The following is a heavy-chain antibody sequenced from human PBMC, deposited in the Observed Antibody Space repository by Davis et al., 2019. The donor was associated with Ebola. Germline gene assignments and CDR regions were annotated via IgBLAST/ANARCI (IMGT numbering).Heavy chain of an antibody. CDR3: ARGRGYYDFWSEHFDY. J-gene: IGHJ4*02. V-gene: IGHV4-39*07. CDR1: GGSISSSSYY. CDR2: IYYSGST. Sequence: MPSETLSLTCTVSGGSISSSSYYWGWIRQPPGKGLEWIGSIYYSGSTNYNPSLKSRVTISVDTSKNQFSLKLSSVTAADTAVYYCARGRGYYDFWSEHFDYWGQGTLVTVSS. D-gene: IGHD3-3*01.